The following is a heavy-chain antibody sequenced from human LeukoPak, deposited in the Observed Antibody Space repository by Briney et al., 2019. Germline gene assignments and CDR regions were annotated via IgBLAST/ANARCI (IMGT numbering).Heavy chain of an antibody. D-gene: IGHD6-13*01. Sequence: GASVKVSCKASGYTFTGYYMHWVRQAPGQGLEWMGWINPNSGGTNYAQKFQGRVTMTRNTSISTAYMELSSLRSEDTAVYYCARGRDSSSWYTWADYWGQGTLVTVSS. CDR1: GYTFTGYY. CDR2: INPNSGGT. V-gene: IGHV1-2*02. CDR3: ARGRDSSSWYTWADY. J-gene: IGHJ4*02.